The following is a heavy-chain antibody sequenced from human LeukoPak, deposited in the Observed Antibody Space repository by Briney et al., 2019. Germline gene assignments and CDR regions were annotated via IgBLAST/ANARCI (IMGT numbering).Heavy chain of an antibody. V-gene: IGHV3-23*01. CDR2: IRSGSATT. CDR3: AKGGTGTTDWFDP. D-gene: IGHD1-7*01. CDR1: GFTFSNFA. J-gene: IGHJ5*02. Sequence: PGGSLRLSCAASGFTFSNFAMSWVRQAPGKGLEWVSTIRSGSATTYYADSVKGRFTISRDNFKNTLYLQMNSLRAGDTAVYYCAKGGTGTTDWFDPWGQGTLVTVSS.